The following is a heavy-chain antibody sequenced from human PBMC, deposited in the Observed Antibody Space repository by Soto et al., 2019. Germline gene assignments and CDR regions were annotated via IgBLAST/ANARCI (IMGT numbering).Heavy chain of an antibody. CDR2: IYYSGST. CDR1: GGSISSYY. J-gene: IGHJ6*02. V-gene: IGHV4-59*01. Sequence: PSETLSLTSTVSGGSISSYYWSWIRQPPGKGLEWIGYIYYSGSTNYNPSLKSRVIISVDTSKNQFSLKLSSVTAADTAVYYCARESGTAMVRGRWYYYGMDVWGQGTTVTVSS. D-gene: IGHD3-10*01. CDR3: ARESGTAMVRGRWYYYGMDV.